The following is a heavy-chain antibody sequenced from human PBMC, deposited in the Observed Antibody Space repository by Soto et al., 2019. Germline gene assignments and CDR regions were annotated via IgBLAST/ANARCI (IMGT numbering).Heavy chain of an antibody. CDR2: ISSNSAYI. CDR1: GFTFRSFT. D-gene: IGHD6-13*01. CDR3: TRDASRDSSARGWFDP. J-gene: IGHJ5*02. V-gene: IGHV3-21*01. Sequence: GGSLRLSCAASGFTFRSFTMNWVRQAPGKGLEWVSTISSNSAYIYYTDALRGRFTISRDNAQNSLHLQMNSLRAEDTDVYYCTRDASRDSSARGWFDPWGPGTLVTVSS.